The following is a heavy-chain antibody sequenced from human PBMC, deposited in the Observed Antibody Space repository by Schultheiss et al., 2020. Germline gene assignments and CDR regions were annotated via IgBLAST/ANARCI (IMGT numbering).Heavy chain of an antibody. CDR1: GFTFSNYY. Sequence: GGSLRLSCAASGFTFSNYYMSWIRQAPGKGLEWVSFVHPSSNIIDYADSVKGRFTISRDNAKNSLYLQMNSLRAEDTAVYYCARDGASQADYWGQGTLVTVSS. V-gene: IGHV3-11*04. J-gene: IGHJ4*02. CDR2: VHPSSNII. CDR3: ARDGASQADY.